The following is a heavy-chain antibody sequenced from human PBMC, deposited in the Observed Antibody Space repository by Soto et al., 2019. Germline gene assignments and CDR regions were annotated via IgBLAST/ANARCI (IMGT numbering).Heavy chain of an antibody. J-gene: IGHJ4*02. CDR3: TTDPHSTGTKY. CDR1: GFSFSDAW. V-gene: IGHV3-15*01. Sequence: VGSLRLSCAASGFSFSDAWMTWVRQAPGAGLEWVGRIKSKTDGGTTDYAAPVKGRFTISRDASKTTLYLQMNSLKTEDTAIYYCTTDPHSTGTKYWGQGTLVTVSS. CDR2: IKSKTDGGTT. D-gene: IGHD1-1*01.